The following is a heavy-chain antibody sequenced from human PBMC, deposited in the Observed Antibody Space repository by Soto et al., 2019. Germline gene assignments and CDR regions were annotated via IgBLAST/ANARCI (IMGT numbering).Heavy chain of an antibody. D-gene: IGHD3-16*01. CDR2: VSADSGNT. CDR1: GYTFISYG. Sequence: QVQLVQSGAEVKKPGASVKVSCKASGYTFISYGISWVRQAPGQGLEWMGWVSADSGNTNYAQKLQGRVTMTTDISTSTAYMELRSLKSDDTAMYYCARRPPFSYGNYVTYYCNSWGQGTRVTVSS. V-gene: IGHV1-18*01. J-gene: IGHJ4*02. CDR3: ARRPPFSYGNYVTYYCNS.